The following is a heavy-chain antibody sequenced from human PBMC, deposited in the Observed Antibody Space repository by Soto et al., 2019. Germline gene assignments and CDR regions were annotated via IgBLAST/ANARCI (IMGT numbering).Heavy chain of an antibody. CDR1: GFTFSNYG. Sequence: QVQLVESGGGVVQPGRSLRLSCAGSGFTFSNYGLHWVRQAPGKGLEWVAVISYDGSHKYYADSVKVRFTLSRDNSNNMLYLQMDSLRAEDTAVYYCAKDGAPRYCSRSSCHPAGAYWGQGTLVTVSS. CDR2: ISYDGSHK. J-gene: IGHJ4*02. D-gene: IGHD2-15*01. V-gene: IGHV3-30*18. CDR3: AKDGAPRYCSRSSCHPAGAY.